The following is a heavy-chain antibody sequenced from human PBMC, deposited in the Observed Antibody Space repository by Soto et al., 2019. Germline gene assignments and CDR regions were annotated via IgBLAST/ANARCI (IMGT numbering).Heavy chain of an antibody. Sequence: SETLSLTCSVSGGSISGSYWSWIRQSPGRGLEWLGYVYYTGSTNYSPSLRGRVSISVDTSKNEFSLRLSSVTAADTAVYFCARSVAVPGAHIDYWGQGTQVTVSS. V-gene: IGHV4-59*13. J-gene: IGHJ4*02. CDR2: VYYTGST. CDR1: GGSISGSY. D-gene: IGHD6-19*01. CDR3: ARSVAVPGAHIDY.